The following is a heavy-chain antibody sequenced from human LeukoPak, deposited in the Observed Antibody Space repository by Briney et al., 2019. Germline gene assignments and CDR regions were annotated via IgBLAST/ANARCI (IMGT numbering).Heavy chain of an antibody. Sequence: SETLSLTCTVSGDSISSNSYYWGWIRQPPGKGLQWIGSIYYSGTTYCNPSLKSRVTISVDASKNQFSLKLSSVTAADTAVYYCARHLVGAAEFHYWGQGTLVTVSS. D-gene: IGHD1-26*01. CDR3: ARHLVGAAEFHY. CDR2: IYYSGTT. J-gene: IGHJ4*02. V-gene: IGHV4-39*01. CDR1: GDSISSNSYY.